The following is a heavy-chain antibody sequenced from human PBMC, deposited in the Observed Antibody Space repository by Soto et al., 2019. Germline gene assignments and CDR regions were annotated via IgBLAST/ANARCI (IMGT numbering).Heavy chain of an antibody. Sequence: GGSLRLSCAASGFTFSSYSMSWVRQAPGKGLEWVSSISSSSSYIYYADSVKGRFTISRDNAKNSLYLQMNSLRAEDTAVYYCARGLEGSGWYLMGYWGQGTLVTVSS. CDR3: ARGLEGSGWYLMGY. J-gene: IGHJ4*02. CDR2: ISSSSSYI. D-gene: IGHD6-19*01. V-gene: IGHV3-21*01. CDR1: GFTFSSYS.